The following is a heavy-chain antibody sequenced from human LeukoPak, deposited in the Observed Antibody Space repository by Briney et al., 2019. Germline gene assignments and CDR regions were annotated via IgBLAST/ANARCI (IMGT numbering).Heavy chain of an antibody. Sequence: GGSLRLSCAASGFTFRNAWMSWVRQAPGKGLEWISYIHSSSSSIYYADSVKGRFTISRDNAKNSLYLQMNSLRDEDTAVYYCARDRLGAGSFDIWGQGTMVTVSS. D-gene: IGHD7-27*01. CDR2: IHSSSSSI. CDR3: ARDRLGAGSFDI. V-gene: IGHV3-48*02. CDR1: GFTFRNAW. J-gene: IGHJ3*02.